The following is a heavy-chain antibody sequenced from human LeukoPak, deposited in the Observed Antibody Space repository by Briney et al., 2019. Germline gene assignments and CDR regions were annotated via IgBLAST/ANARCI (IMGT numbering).Heavy chain of an antibody. CDR2: ISGSGSTI. CDR3: ARIHPYYYGSGSYLMGYYYFGMDV. V-gene: IGHV3-48*03. CDR1: GFTFSSYD. J-gene: IGHJ6*02. Sequence: GGSLILSCAVSGFTFSSYDMNWVRQAPGKGLEWISYISGSGSTIYDADSVKGRFTVSRDNAKNSLHLQMNSLRAEDTAVYYCARIHPYYYGSGSYLMGYYYFGMDVWGQGTTVTVSS. D-gene: IGHD3-10*01.